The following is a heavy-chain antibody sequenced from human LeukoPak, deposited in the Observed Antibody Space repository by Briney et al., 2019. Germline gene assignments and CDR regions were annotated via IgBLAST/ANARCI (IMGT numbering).Heavy chain of an antibody. V-gene: IGHV1-3*01. Sequence: GASVTVSCKASGYTFTSYAMHWVRQAPGQRLEWMGWINAGNGNTKYSQKFQGRVTITRDTSASTAYMELSSLRSEDTAVYYCARATGLQSYYYYGMDVWGQGTTVTVSS. J-gene: IGHJ6*02. CDR2: INAGNGNT. CDR3: ARATGLQSYYYYGMDV. CDR1: GYTFTSYA. D-gene: IGHD5-24*01.